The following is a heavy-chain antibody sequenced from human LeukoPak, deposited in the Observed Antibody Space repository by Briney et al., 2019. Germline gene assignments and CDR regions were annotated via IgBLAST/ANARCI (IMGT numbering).Heavy chain of an antibody. Sequence: GGSLRLSCAASGFTFSTYDMDWVRQAPGKGLEWVAFIRSDGSNKHYADSVEGRFTISRDDSKNTLYLQMNSLRAEDTALYYCGGDFDYWGQGTLVTVSS. CDR2: IRSDGSNK. V-gene: IGHV3-30*02. J-gene: IGHJ4*02. CDR3: GGDFDY. CDR1: GFTFSTYD.